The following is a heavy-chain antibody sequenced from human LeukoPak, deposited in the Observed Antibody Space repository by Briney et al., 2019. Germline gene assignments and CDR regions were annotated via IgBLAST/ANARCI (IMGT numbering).Heavy chain of an antibody. CDR3: ARHDYDTLTGYSINWFDP. D-gene: IGHD3-9*01. Sequence: SETLSLTCTVSGGSINTGRHCWGWVRQPPGKGLEWIARILNSGTTFYNPSLKSRSTMSLVTSRNQFSLKLSSVTAADTAVYYCARHDYDTLTGYSINWFDPWGQGTLVTVSS. CDR2: ILNSGTT. V-gene: IGHV4-39*01. CDR1: GGSINTGRHC. J-gene: IGHJ5*02.